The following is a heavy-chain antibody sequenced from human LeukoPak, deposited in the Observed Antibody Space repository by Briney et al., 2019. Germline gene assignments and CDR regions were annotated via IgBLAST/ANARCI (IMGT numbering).Heavy chain of an antibody. CDR1: GFTFSSYG. D-gene: IGHD6-13*01. CDR2: IWYDGSNK. Sequence: PGGSLRLSCAASGFTFSSYGMHWVRQAPGKGLEWVAVIWYDGSNKYYADSVKGRFTISRDNSKNTLYLQMNSLRAEDTAVYYCARERYIAAADYNWFDPWGQGTLVTVSS. J-gene: IGHJ5*02. CDR3: ARERYIAAADYNWFDP. V-gene: IGHV3-33*08.